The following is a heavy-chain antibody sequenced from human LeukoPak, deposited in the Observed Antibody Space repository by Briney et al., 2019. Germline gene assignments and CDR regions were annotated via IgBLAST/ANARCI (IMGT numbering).Heavy chain of an antibody. D-gene: IGHD2-21*01. CDR1: GGTFSSYA. CDR3: AISRYYYYSMDV. V-gene: IGHV1-69*13. J-gene: IGHJ6*03. Sequence: ASVKLSCKASGGTFSSYAISWVRHAPGQGLEWMGGIIPIFGTANYAQKFQGRVTITADESTSTAYMELSSLRSEDTAVYYCAISRYYYYSMDVWGKGTTVTVSS. CDR2: IIPIFGTA.